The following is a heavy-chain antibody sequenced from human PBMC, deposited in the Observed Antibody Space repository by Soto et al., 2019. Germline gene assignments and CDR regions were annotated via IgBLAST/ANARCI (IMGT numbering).Heavy chain of an antibody. CDR3: AKDRGSTLYYCDY. Sequence: EVQLLESGGGLVQPGGSLRLFCAASGFTFSNYAMSWLRQAPGKGLEWVSISGSGGNTYYADSVKGRFTISRDNSKNTLYLQMNSLRAEDTAVYYCAKDRGSTLYYCDYWGQGTLVTVSS. V-gene: IGHV3-23*01. CDR2: ISGSGGNT. J-gene: IGHJ4*02. CDR1: GFTFSNYA. D-gene: IGHD2-2*01.